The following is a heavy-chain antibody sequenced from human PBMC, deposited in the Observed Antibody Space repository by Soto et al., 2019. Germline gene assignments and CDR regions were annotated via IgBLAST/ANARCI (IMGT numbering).Heavy chain of an antibody. J-gene: IGHJ4*02. V-gene: IGHV3-30*18. Sequence: QVQVVESGGGVVQPGTSLRLSCVASGFSFKSYGMHWVRQAPGKGLEWVALISNDGSNRYYEDSVKGRFTVSRDNSKNTVSLQMNSLRPEDTALYYWAKAIYDTGVDDYWGQGTHVIVSS. CDR3: AKAIYDTGVDDY. D-gene: IGHD7-27*01. CDR2: ISNDGSNR. CDR1: GFSFKSYG.